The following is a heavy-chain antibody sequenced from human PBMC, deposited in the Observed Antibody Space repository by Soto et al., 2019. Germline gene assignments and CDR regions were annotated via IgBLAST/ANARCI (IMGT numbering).Heavy chain of an antibody. CDR2: ISYDGSNK. CDR3: AKEEQLAVLAYYYYYGMDV. Sequence: QVQLVESGGGVVQPGRSLRLSCAASGFTFSSYGMHWVRQAPGKGLEWVAVISYDGSNKYYADSVKGRFTISRDNSKKTLYLQMNSLRVEDTAVYYCAKEEQLAVLAYYYYYGMDVWGQGTTVTVSS. J-gene: IGHJ6*02. V-gene: IGHV3-30*18. CDR1: GFTFSSYG. D-gene: IGHD6-6*01.